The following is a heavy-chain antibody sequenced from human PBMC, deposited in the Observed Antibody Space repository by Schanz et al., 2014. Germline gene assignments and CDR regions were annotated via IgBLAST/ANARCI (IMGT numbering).Heavy chain of an antibody. CDR3: ARRHHFRSGPYYYYYMDV. V-gene: IGHV4-59*01. CDR2: IYDSETS. D-gene: IGHD3-3*02. Sequence: QVQLQESGPGLVKPSETLSLTCTISGGSISTYYWTWIRQPPGKGLEWIGYIYDSETSNSNPYLKSRVTISLYTTKNQFSLKLTSVTAADTAVYYCARRHHFRSGPYYYYYMDVWGKGTTVTVSS. J-gene: IGHJ6*03. CDR1: GGSISTYY.